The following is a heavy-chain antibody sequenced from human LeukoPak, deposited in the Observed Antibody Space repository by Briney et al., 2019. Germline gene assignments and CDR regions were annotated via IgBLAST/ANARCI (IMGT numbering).Heavy chain of an antibody. D-gene: IGHD4-17*01. J-gene: IGHJ4*02. CDR2: INPKDGDS. CDR3: ARAGYDYGDSSDF. V-gene: IGHV1-2*02. CDR1: GYPFTTYY. Sequence: ASVKVSCKASGYPFTTYYIHWVRQAPGQGLEWMGCINPKDGDSKYAQKFQGRVTMTRATSIATAYMEVSRLTSDDTAVYFCARAGYDYGDSSDFWGQGTLVTVSS.